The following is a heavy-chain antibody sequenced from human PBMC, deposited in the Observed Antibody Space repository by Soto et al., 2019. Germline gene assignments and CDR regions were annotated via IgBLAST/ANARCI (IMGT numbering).Heavy chain of an antibody. CDR2: IQHDGSER. V-gene: IGHV3-7*03. D-gene: IGHD2-8*02. J-gene: IGHJ4*02. CDR3: VESGGAADY. Sequence: EVQLVESGGGLVPPGGSLRLSCAASGFTFSSYWMGWVRQAPGKGLEWVANIQHDGSERHYGGSVKGRFTISRDNAKNSLYLQMNSLRAEDTAVYYCVESGGAADYWGQGTLVTVSS. CDR1: GFTFSSYW.